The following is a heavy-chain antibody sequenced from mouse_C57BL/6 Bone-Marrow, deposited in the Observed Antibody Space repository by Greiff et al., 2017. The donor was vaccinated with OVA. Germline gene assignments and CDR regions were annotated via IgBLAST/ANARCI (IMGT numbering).Heavy chain of an antibody. Sequence: VQLQQSGPELVKPGASVKISCKASGYTFTDYYMNWVKQSHGKSLEWIGDINPNNGGTSYNQKFKGKATLTVDKSSSTAYMELGSLTSEESAVYYYARPHYLDYWGQGTTLTVSS. J-gene: IGHJ2*01. CDR2: INPNNGGT. CDR1: GYTFTDYY. CDR3: ARPHYLDY. V-gene: IGHV1-26*01.